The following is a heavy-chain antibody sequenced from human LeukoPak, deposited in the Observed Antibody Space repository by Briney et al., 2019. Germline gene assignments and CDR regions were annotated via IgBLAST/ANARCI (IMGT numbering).Heavy chain of an antibody. V-gene: IGHV3-23*01. CDR3: AKSAVDFWSGYYTGDYYGP. J-gene: IGHJ5*02. CDR1: GFTFSSYA. CDR2: ISGSGGST. D-gene: IGHD3-3*01. Sequence: PGGSLRLSCAASGFTFSSYAMSWVRQAPGKGLEWVSAISGSGGSTYYADSVKGRFTISRDTSKNTLYLQMNSLRAEDTAVYYCAKSAVDFWSGYYTGDYYGPWGQGTLVTVSS.